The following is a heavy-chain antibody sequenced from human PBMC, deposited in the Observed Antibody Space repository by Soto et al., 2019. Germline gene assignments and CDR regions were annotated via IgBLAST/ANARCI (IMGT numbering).Heavy chain of an antibody. Sequence: ASVKVSCKASGYTFTGYYMHWVRQAPGQGLGWMGWINPNSGGTNYAQKFQGRVTMTRDTSISTAYMELSRLRSDDTAVYYCARESGNDFWSGYYIYYYYGMDVWGKGTTVTVAS. D-gene: IGHD3-3*01. J-gene: IGHJ6*04. CDR3: ARESGNDFWSGYYIYYYYGMDV. CDR1: GYTFTGYY. CDR2: INPNSGGT. V-gene: IGHV1-2*02.